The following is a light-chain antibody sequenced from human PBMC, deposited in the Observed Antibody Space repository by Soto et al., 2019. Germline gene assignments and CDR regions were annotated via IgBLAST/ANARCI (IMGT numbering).Light chain of an antibody. J-gene: IGKJ2*01. V-gene: IGKV1-5*03. CDR3: QQYNTTSLT. CDR1: QNINNW. CDR2: KAS. Sequence: DIQMTQSPSTLSASVGDRVTITCRASQNINNWLAWYQQKPGKAPKFLIHKASSLESGVPSRFSGSGSGTELTLTISSLQADDFATYYCQQYNTTSLTFGQGTKLEI.